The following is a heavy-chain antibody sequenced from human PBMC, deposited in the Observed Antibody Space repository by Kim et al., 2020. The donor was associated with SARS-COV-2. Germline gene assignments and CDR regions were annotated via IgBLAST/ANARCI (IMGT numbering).Heavy chain of an antibody. V-gene: IGHV1-2*06. CDR3: ARVPAYSSGWYRYFDY. J-gene: IGHJ4*02. CDR1: GYTFTGYY. Sequence: ASVKVSCKASGYTFTGYYMHWVRQAPGQGLEWMGRINPNSGGTNYAQKFQGRVTMTRDTSISTAYMELGRLRSDDTAVYYCARVPAYSSGWYRYFDYWGQGTLVTVSS. CDR2: INPNSGGT. D-gene: IGHD6-19*01.